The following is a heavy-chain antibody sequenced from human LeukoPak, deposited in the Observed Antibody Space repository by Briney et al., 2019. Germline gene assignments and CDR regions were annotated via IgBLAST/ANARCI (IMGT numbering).Heavy chain of an antibody. CDR2: ISSSSSTI. J-gene: IGHJ4*02. Sequence: HPGGSLRLSCAASGFTFSSYSMNWVRQAPGKGLEWVSYISSSSSTIYYADSVKGRFTISRDNAKNSLYLQMNSLRAEDTAVYYCARVRIIYILDYWGQGTLVTVSS. CDR3: ARVRIIYILDY. CDR1: GFTFSSYS. D-gene: IGHD3-3*02. V-gene: IGHV3-48*04.